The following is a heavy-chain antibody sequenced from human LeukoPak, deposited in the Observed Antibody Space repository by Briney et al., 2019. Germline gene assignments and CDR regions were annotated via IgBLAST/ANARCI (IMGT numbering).Heavy chain of an antibody. CDR3: AREGLLYFDWPDDAFDI. D-gene: IGHD3-9*01. CDR2: ISAYNGNT. CDR1: GYTFTSYG. J-gene: IGHJ3*02. Sequence: ASVKVSCKASGYTFTSYGISWVRQAPGQGLEWMGWISAYNGNTNYAQKLQGRVTMTTDTSTSTAYMELRSLRSDDTAVYYCAREGLLYFDWPDDAFDIWGQGTMVTVSS. V-gene: IGHV1-18*04.